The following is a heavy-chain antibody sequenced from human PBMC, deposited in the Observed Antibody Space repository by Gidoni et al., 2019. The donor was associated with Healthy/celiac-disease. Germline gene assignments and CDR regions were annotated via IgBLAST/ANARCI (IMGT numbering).Heavy chain of an antibody. CDR1: GGSFSGYY. V-gene: IGHV4-34*01. J-gene: IGHJ5*02. CDR3: ARARRYYYGSGSTKTQLLNWFDP. CDR2: ITHSGST. D-gene: IGHD3-10*01. Sequence: QVQLPQWCAGLFKPSATLSLTCAVYGGSFSGYYWSWLRQAPGKALEWIGEITHSGSTNCNPSLKSRVTISVDTAKNQFSLKLSSVTAADTAVFYCARARRYYYGSGSTKTQLLNWFDPWGQGTLVTVSS.